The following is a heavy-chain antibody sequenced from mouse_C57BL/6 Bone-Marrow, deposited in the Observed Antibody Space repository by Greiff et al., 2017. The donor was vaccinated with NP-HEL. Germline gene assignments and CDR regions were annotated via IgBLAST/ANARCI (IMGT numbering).Heavy chain of an antibody. CDR1: GFTFSSYA. D-gene: IGHD1-1*01. CDR2: ISSGGDYI. V-gene: IGHV5-9-1*02. J-gene: IGHJ4*01. Sequence: EVHLVVSGEGLVKPGGSLKLSCAASGFTFSSYAMSWVRQTPEKRLAWVAYISSGGDYIYYADTVKGRFTISRENARNTLYLQMSSLKAEDTAMYYWTRVSTTDAMDYWGQGTSVTVSS. CDR3: TRVSTTDAMDY.